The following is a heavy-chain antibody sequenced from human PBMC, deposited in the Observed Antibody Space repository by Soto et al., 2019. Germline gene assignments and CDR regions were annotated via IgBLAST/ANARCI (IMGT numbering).Heavy chain of an antibody. CDR2: SIPVFGTA. D-gene: IGHD6-13*01. CDR1: GGTFRNYA. Sequence: QVQLVQSGAEVKKPGSSVKLSCKTSGGTFRNYAINWVRQAPGQGLEWMGGSIPVFGTAHYAQTFHGRFTMTADESTSTAYMELSSLRSEDTAVYYCAIPLPKQQLVRGAFDHWGQGTLVTVAS. CDR3: AIPLPKQQLVRGAFDH. V-gene: IGHV1-69*01. J-gene: IGHJ4*02.